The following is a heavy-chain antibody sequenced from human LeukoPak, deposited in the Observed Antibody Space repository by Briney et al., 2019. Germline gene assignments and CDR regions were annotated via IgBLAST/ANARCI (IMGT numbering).Heavy chain of an antibody. J-gene: IGHJ5*02. CDR1: GGSISSYY. D-gene: IGHD3-22*01. V-gene: IGHV4-4*07. CDR3: ARVNYYDSSGYYYEINWFDP. Sequence: PSETLSLTCTVSGGSISSYYWSWIRQPAGKGLEWIGRIYTSGSTNYNPSLKSRVTMSVDTSKNQFSLKLSSVTAADTAVYYCARVNYYDSSGYYYEINWFDPWGQGTLVTVSS. CDR2: IYTSGST.